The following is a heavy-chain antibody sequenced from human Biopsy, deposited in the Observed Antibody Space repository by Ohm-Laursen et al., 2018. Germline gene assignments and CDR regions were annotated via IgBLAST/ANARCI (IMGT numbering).Heavy chain of an antibody. Sequence: GTLSLTCTVSGASVSSGSYDWSWIRQPPGKGLEWIGNIYNDVSTKYNPSLRSRVTISADKSTDQFSLKLRSVTAADTAVYYCARGYAGLYEAFDFWGQGTVVTVAS. V-gene: IGHV4-61*01. CDR3: ARGYAGLYEAFDF. D-gene: IGHD5-18*01. CDR1: GASVSSGSYD. CDR2: IYNDVST. J-gene: IGHJ3*01.